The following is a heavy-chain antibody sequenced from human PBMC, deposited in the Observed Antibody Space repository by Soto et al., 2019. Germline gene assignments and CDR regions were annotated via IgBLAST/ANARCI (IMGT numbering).Heavy chain of an antibody. J-gene: IGHJ4*02. V-gene: IGHV3-30*18. D-gene: IGHD6-13*01. CDR2: ISYDGSNK. CDR3: AKRTGIAAAGTGVDY. CDR1: GFTFSSYG. Sequence: GGSLRLSCAASGFTFSSYGMHWVRQAPGKGLEWVAVISYDGSNKYYADSVKGRFTISRDNSKNTLYLQMNSLRAEDTAVYYCAKRTGIAAAGTGVDYWGQGTLVTVSS.